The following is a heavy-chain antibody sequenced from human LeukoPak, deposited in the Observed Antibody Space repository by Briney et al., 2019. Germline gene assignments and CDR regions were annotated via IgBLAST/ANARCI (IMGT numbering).Heavy chain of an antibody. CDR2: ISGSGGRT. CDR1: GFTFRSYG. Sequence: GGSLRLSCAASGFTFRSYGMSWVRQAPGKGLEWVSGISGSGGRTFYADSVKGRFTISRDNSKNTLYLQMNSLRAEDTAVYYCAKGRGYSSGWYGDYYYYYMDVWGKGTTVTVSS. J-gene: IGHJ6*03. CDR3: AKGRGYSSGWYGDYYYYYMDV. V-gene: IGHV3-23*01. D-gene: IGHD6-19*01.